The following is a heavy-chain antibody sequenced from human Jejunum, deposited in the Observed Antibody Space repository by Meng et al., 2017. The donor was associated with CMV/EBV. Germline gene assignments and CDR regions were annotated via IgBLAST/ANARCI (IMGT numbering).Heavy chain of an antibody. J-gene: IGHJ4*02. CDR3: VRGGGGSYYGFR. D-gene: IGHD3/OR15-3a*01. CDR1: GITVSNYW. Sequence: AASGITVSNYWMHWVRQGPGKGLVWVSRIKSDGSGTTYADSVKGRFTVSRDNAKNTLYLQMDSLRAEDTAVYYCVRGGGGSYYGFRWGRGTLVTVSS. V-gene: IGHV3-74*01. CDR2: IKSDGSGT.